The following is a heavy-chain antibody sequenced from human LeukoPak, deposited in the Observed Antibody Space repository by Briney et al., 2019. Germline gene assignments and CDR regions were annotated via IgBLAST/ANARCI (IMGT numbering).Heavy chain of an antibody. CDR3: ATDLGLTMIRGVIVH. D-gene: IGHD3-10*01. J-gene: IGHJ4*02. CDR1: GFNFNNAW. CDR2: IKSKGDAETT. Sequence: GVSHRLSCAASGFNFNNAWMTWVRQAPGKGLEWVGRIKSKGDAETTDYGASVKGRFTMSRDDSTATVYLQMNLLQAEDTAMYYSATDLGLTMIRGVIVHWGQGALVIVNS. V-gene: IGHV3-15*01.